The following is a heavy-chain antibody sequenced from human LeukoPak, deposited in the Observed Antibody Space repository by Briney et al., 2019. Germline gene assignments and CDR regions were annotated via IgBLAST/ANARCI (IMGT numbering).Heavy chain of an antibody. CDR3: ARPDEQQLVRDAFDI. CDR1: GFTFSYYS. CDR2: ISSSSSYI. J-gene: IGHJ3*02. Sequence: GGSLRLPCAASGFTFSYYSMNWVRQAPGKGLEWVSSISSSSSYIYYADSVKGRFTISRDNAKNSLYLQMNSLRAEDTAVYYCARPDEQQLVRDAFDIWGQGTMVTVSS. V-gene: IGHV3-21*01. D-gene: IGHD6-13*01.